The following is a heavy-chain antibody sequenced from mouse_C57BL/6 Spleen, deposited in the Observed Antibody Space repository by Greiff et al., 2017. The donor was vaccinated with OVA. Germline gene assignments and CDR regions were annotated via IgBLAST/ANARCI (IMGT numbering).Heavy chain of an antibody. D-gene: IGHD1-1*01. V-gene: IGHV1-22*01. CDR3: ARAIYYYGSSYWYFDV. J-gene: IGHJ1*03. CDR1: GYTFTDYN. Sequence: EVQLQQSGPELVKPGASVKMSCKASGYTFTDYNMHWVKQSHGQSLEWIGYINPNNGGTSYNQKFKGKATLTVNKSSSTAYMELRSLTSEDSAVYYCARAIYYYGSSYWYFDVWGTGTTVTVSS. CDR2: INPNNGGT.